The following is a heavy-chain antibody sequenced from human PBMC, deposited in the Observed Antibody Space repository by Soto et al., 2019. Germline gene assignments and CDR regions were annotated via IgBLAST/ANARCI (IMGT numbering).Heavy chain of an antibody. J-gene: IGHJ4*02. Sequence: ASGKVSCKASGYTFTGYYIHWVGQAPGQGLEGMGWINPNSGDTNYAQKFQGGVTMTRDASISTAYRELSRRRSDDTAVYYCPRGSGWYDYFDYWRQGTLVTVSS. V-gene: IGHV1-2*02. CDR2: INPNSGDT. CDR1: GYTFTGYY. D-gene: IGHD6-19*01. CDR3: PRGSGWYDYFDY.